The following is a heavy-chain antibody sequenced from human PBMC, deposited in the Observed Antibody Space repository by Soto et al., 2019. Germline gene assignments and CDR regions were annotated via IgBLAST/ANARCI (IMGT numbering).Heavy chain of an antibody. CDR2: IYWDDDN. Sequence: QITLKESGPTLVKPTQTLTLTCTFSGFSLSTSGVGVGWILQPPGKALEWLALIYWDDDNRYSPSLKSRLTITKDTSKNQVVLTMTNMDPVDTATYYCARVVVAAPGDYWGQGTLVTVSS. CDR1: GFSLSTSGVG. V-gene: IGHV2-5*02. J-gene: IGHJ4*02. CDR3: ARVVVAAPGDY. D-gene: IGHD2-15*01.